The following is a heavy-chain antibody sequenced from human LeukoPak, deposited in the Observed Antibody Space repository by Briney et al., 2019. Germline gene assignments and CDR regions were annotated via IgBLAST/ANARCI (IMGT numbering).Heavy chain of an antibody. CDR1: GFTFSSYS. J-gene: IGHJ4*02. CDR2: ITPSSAYI. D-gene: IGHD6-19*01. CDR3: ARASGTSGWYPAFDY. Sequence: GGSLRLSCAASGFTFSSYSMNWVRQAPGMGLEWVSSITPSSAYIYYADSVKGRFSISRDNANNSLSLQTNSLRAEDTAVYYCARASGTSGWYPAFDYWGQGVLVTVSS. V-gene: IGHV3-21*01.